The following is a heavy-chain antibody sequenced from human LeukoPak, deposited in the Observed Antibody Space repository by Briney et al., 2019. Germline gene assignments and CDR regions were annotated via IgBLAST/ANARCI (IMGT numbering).Heavy chain of an antibody. D-gene: IGHD3-3*01. CDR3: AKDPYPFFGVVNPYYFDY. CDR1: GFTFDDYT. J-gene: IGHJ4*02. CDR2: ISGSGGST. V-gene: IGHV3-23*01. Sequence: GGSLRLSCAASGFTFDDYTMHWVRQAPGKGLEWVSAISGSGGSTYYADSVKGRFTISRDNSKNTLYLQMNSLRAEDTAVYYCAKDPYPFFGVVNPYYFDYWGQGTLVTVSS.